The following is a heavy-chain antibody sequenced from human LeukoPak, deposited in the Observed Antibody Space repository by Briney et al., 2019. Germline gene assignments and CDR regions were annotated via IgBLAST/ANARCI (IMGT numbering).Heavy chain of an antibody. CDR3: AREDQLLTGWFDP. CDR2: IYYSGST. J-gene: IGHJ5*02. V-gene: IGHV4-59*01. D-gene: IGHD2-2*01. Sequence: PSETLSLTCTVSGGSISSYYWSWIRQPPGKGLEWIGYIYYSGSTNYNLSLKSRVTISVDTSKNQFSLKLSSVTAADTAVYYCAREDQLLTGWFDPWGQGTLVTVSS. CDR1: GGSISSYY.